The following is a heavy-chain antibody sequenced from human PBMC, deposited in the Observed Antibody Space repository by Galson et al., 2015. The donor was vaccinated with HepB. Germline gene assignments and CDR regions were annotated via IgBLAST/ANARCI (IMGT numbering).Heavy chain of an antibody. CDR3: TTGDTMVVIAGSYPYYAMDV. D-gene: IGHD2-21*01. V-gene: IGHV3-15*01. Sequence: SLRLSCAASGFAFSNAWMNWVRQAPGKGLEWVGRIKSKTDGGTTDYAAPVKGRFSISRDDSENTLYLQMNSLKTEDTAVYYCTTGDTMVVIAGSYPYYAMDVWGQGTTVTVSS. J-gene: IGHJ6*02. CDR2: IKSKTDGGTT. CDR1: GFAFSNAW.